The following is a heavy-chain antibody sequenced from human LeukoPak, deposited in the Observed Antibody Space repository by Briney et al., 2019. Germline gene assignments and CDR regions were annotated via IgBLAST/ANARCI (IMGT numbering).Heavy chain of an antibody. V-gene: IGHV4-39*07. CDR3: ARGPDY. Sequence: PSETLSLTCTVSGGSISSSIYYWGWIRQPPGKGLEWIGSIFYSGSTYYNPSLKRRVTISLDTSKNQFSLKLSSVTAADTAVCYCARGPDYWGQGTLVTVSS. J-gene: IGHJ4*02. CDR2: IFYSGST. CDR1: GGSISSSIYY.